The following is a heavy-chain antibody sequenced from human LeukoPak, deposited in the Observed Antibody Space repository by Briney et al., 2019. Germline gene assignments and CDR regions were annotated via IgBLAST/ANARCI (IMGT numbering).Heavy chain of an antibody. CDR1: GFTFSSYA. V-gene: IGHV3-64D*06. Sequence: GGSLRLSCSASGFTFSSYAKHWVRQAPGKGLEYVSAISSNGGSTYYADSVKGRFTISRDNSKNTLYLQMSSLRAEDTAVYYCVKDSFDYYGSPSIHPNWFDPWGQGTLVTVST. D-gene: IGHD3-10*01. CDR2: ISSNGGST. J-gene: IGHJ5*02. CDR3: VKDSFDYYGSPSIHPNWFDP.